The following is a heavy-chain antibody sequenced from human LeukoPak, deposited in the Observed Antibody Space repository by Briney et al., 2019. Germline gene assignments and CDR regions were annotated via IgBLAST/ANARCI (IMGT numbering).Heavy chain of an antibody. CDR1: GYSFVLYG. V-gene: IGHV1-69*06. CDR3: ARASGYSSGWYGGTADY. CDR2: IIPIFGTA. Sequence: SVKVSCKASGYSFVLYGISWVRQAPGQGLEWMGGIIPIFGTANYAQKFQGRVTITADKSTSTAYMELSSLRSEDTAVYYCARASGYSSGWYGGTADYWGQGTLVTVSS. J-gene: IGHJ4*02. D-gene: IGHD6-19*01.